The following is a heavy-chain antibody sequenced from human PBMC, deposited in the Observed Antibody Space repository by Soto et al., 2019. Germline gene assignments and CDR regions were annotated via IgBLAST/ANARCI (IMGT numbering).Heavy chain of an antibody. CDR2: ISGSGGST. J-gene: IGHJ6*03. CDR3: AKGAAAASVHYYYYMDV. V-gene: IGHV3-23*01. D-gene: IGHD6-13*01. Sequence: GGSLRLSCAASGFTFSSYAMSWFRQAPGKGLEWVSAISGSGGSTYYADSVKGRFTISRDNSKNTLYLQMNSLRAEDTAVYYCAKGAAAASVHYYYYMDVWGKGTTVTVSS. CDR1: GFTFSSYA.